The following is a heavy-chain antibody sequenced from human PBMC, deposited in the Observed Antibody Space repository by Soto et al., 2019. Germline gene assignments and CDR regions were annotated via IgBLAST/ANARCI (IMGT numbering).Heavy chain of an antibody. V-gene: IGHV3-66*01. D-gene: IGHD2-2*01. CDR2: LYSDDTT. Sequence: AGGSLRLSCAVSGFTVSGMYMTWVRQAPGKGLEWMSLLYSDDTTYYTDSVKGRFTISRDYSKNILFLQMNSLRVEDTAMYYCARVDTLPASVDYWGHGTLVTVSS. CDR3: ARVDTLPASVDY. CDR1: GFTVSGMY. J-gene: IGHJ4*01.